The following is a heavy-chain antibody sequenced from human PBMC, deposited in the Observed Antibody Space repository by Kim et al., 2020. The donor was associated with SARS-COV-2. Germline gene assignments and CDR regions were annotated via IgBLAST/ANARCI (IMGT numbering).Heavy chain of an antibody. CDR3: ARDEAGDTARAPDY. V-gene: IGHV3-30*01. D-gene: IGHD5-18*01. Sequence: DAEKGRFTNSRDTYKNTRYLQMNNLRAEDTAVYYCARDEAGDTARAPDYWGQGTLVTVSS. J-gene: IGHJ4*02.